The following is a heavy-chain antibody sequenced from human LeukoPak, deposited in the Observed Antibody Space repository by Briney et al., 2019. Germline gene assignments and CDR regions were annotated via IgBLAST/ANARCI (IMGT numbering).Heavy chain of an antibody. CDR3: ARDSLYGSGLDY. CDR2: ISGSGGNT. D-gene: IGHD6-25*01. CDR1: GFTFSSYA. J-gene: IGHJ4*02. V-gene: IGHV3-23*01. Sequence: GGSLRLSCAASGFTFSSYAMSWVRQAPGKGLEWVSGISGSGGNTYYADSVRGRFTISRDNAKNSLYLQMNSLRAEDTAVYYCARDSLYGSGLDYWGQGTLVTVSS.